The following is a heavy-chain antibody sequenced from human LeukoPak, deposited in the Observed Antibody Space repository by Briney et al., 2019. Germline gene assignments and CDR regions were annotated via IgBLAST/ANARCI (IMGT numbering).Heavy chain of an antibody. V-gene: IGHV1-18*01. D-gene: IGHD3-9*01. J-gene: IGHJ4*02. Sequence: ASVKVSCKASGYSENFYGITWVRQVAGQGLEWMGWISAQHGQTEYAPNSQDRVTMTTDTYTNTAYMELRSLRSDDTAVYYCARVGDILTGYPYYFDYWGQGTLVTVSS. CDR3: ARVGDILTGYPYYFDY. CDR1: GYSENFYG. CDR2: ISAQHGQT.